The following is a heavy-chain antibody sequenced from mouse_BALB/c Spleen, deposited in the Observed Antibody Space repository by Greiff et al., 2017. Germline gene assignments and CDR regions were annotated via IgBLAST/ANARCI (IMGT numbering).Heavy chain of an antibody. D-gene: IGHD2-1*01. CDR2: IYPGDGDT. CDR1: GYTFTSYW. Sequence: QVQLQQSGAELARPGASVKLSCKASGYTFTSYWMQWVKQRPGQGLEWIGAIYPGDGDTRYTQKFKGKATLTADKSSSTAYMQLSSLASEDSAVYYCTRAPYGNYAAWFAYWGQGTLVTVSA. J-gene: IGHJ3*01. CDR3: TRAPYGNYAAWFAY. V-gene: IGHV1-87*01.